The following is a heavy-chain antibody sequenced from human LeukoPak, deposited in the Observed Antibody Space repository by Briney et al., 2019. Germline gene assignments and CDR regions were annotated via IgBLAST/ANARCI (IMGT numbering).Heavy chain of an antibody. CDR3: ARQRELYDY. Sequence: GGSLRLSCAASGFTYNWYWMSWVRQAPGKGLEWVANIKQDGSEKYYVDSVKGRFTIPRDNAKNSLYLQMNSLRAEDTAVYYCARQRELYDYWGQGTLVTVSS. J-gene: IGHJ4*02. V-gene: IGHV3-7*01. CDR1: GFTYNWYW. D-gene: IGHD1-26*01. CDR2: IKQDGSEK.